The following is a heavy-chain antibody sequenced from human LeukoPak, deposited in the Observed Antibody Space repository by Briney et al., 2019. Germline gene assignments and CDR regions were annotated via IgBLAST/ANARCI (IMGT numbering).Heavy chain of an antibody. D-gene: IGHD5-18*01. V-gene: IGHV1-69*05. J-gene: IGHJ6*03. CDR1: GGTFSSYA. Sequence: SVKVSCKASGGTFSSYAIIWVRQAPGQGLEWMGGIIPIFGTANYAQKFQGRVTITTDESTSTAYMELSSLRSEDTAVYYCARVATDTAMVQSVSYYYYMDVWGKGTTVTVSS. CDR2: IIPIFGTA. CDR3: ARVATDTAMVQSVSYYYYMDV.